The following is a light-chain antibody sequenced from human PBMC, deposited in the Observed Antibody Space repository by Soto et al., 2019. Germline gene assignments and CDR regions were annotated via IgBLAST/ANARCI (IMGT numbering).Light chain of an antibody. J-gene: IGLJ2*01. CDR2: DVT. CDR3: SSDATSRSSVV. V-gene: IGLV2-14*03. CDR1: SSDVGDYNH. Sequence: QSVLTQPASVSGSPGQSITISCTGTSSDVGDYNHVSWYQHHPGTAPKLMVYDVTKRPSGVSSRFSGSKSGNTASLTISGLLAEDEADYYCSSDATSRSSVVFGGGTKLTVL.